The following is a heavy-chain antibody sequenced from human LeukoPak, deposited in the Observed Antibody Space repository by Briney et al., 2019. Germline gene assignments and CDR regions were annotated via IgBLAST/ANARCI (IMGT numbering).Heavy chain of an antibody. V-gene: IGHV3-33*01. CDR1: GFTFSSYG. Sequence: GGSLRLSCAASGFTFSSYGMHWVRQAPGKGLEWVAVIWNDGSNKYYADSVKGRFTISRDNAKNSLYLQMNSLRAEDTAVYYCARGGGYYGSGAPRFDPWGQGTLVTVSS. CDR2: IWNDGSNK. D-gene: IGHD3-10*01. CDR3: ARGGGYYGSGAPRFDP. J-gene: IGHJ5*02.